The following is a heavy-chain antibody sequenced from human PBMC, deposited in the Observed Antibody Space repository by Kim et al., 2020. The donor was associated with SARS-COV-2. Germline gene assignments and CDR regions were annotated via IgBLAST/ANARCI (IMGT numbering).Heavy chain of an antibody. CDR3: ARDSYGDYSFDY. CDR1: GFTFTSYS. V-gene: IGHV3-21*01. Sequence: GGSLRLSCAASGFTFTSYSMNWVRQAPGKGLEWVSSISSSSSYIYYADSVKGRFTISRDNAKNSLYLQMNSLRAEDTAVYYCARDSYGDYSFDYWGQGTLVTVSS. CDR2: ISSSSSYI. J-gene: IGHJ4*02. D-gene: IGHD4-17*01.